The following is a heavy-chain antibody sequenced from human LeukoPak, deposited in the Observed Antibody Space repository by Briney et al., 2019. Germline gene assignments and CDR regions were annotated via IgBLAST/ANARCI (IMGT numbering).Heavy chain of an antibody. Sequence: QTGGSLRLSCAASGFTFSSYGMSWVRQAPGKGLEWVSAISGNAGSTYYADSVKGRFTISRDNSKNILYLQMNGLRAEDTAIYYCARCTTASSGWCNWLDPWGQGTLVTVSS. D-gene: IGHD3-22*01. CDR3: ARCTTASSGWCNWLDP. CDR2: ISGNAGST. CDR1: GFTFSSYG. V-gene: IGHV3-23*01. J-gene: IGHJ5*02.